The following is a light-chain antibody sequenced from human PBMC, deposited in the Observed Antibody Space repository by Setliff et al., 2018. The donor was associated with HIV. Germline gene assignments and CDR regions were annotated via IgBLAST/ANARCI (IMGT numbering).Light chain of an antibody. CDR2: WAS. V-gene: IGKV4-1*01. Sequence: DIVMTQSPDSLAVSLGERATINCKSSQSLFYNSNNKNYLAWYQQTPGQPPKLLIYWASTRESGVPDRFSGSGSGTDFTLTISSLQAEDVAVYYCQQNYNTPLTVGGGTKVDIK. CDR3: QQNYNTPLT. J-gene: IGKJ4*01. CDR1: QSLFYNSNNKNY.